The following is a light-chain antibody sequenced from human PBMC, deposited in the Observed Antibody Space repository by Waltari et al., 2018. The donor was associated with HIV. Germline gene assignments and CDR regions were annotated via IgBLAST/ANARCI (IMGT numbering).Light chain of an antibody. CDR1: SSNIGNNY. CDR3: GTWDSSLSAYV. V-gene: IGLV1-51*01. Sequence: QSVLTQPPSVSAAPGQKVTISCSGSSSNIGNNYVSWYQQLPGTAPKLLIYDNNKRPSGIPDRFSVSQSGTSATLGITGLQTGDEADYYCGTWDSSLSAYVFGTGTKVTVL. CDR2: DNN. J-gene: IGLJ1*01.